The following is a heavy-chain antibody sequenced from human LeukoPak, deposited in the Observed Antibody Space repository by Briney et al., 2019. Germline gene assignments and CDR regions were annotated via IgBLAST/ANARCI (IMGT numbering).Heavy chain of an antibody. Sequence: GASVKVSCKASGYTFTGYYMHWVRQAPGQGLGWMGWINPNSGDTNYAQKFQGRVTMTRDTSISTAYMELSRLRSDDTAVYYCARGRGYCTNGVCPKHFDYRGQGTLVTVSS. CDR3: ARGRGYCTNGVCPKHFDY. CDR1: GYTFTGYY. CDR2: INPNSGDT. J-gene: IGHJ4*02. D-gene: IGHD2-8*01. V-gene: IGHV1-2*02.